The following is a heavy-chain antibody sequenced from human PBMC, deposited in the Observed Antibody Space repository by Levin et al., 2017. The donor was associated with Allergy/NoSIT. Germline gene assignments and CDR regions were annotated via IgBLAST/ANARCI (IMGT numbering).Heavy chain of an antibody. Sequence: KRGESLKISCKASGYTFTGYYMHWVRQAPGQGLEWMGWINPNSGGTNYAQKFQGRVTMTRDTSISTAYMELSRLRSDDTAVYYCATAAGSWYYDYWGQGTLVTVSS. D-gene: IGHD6-13*01. J-gene: IGHJ4*02. V-gene: IGHV1-2*02. CDR2: INPNSGGT. CDR1: GYTFTGYY. CDR3: ATAAGSWYYDY.